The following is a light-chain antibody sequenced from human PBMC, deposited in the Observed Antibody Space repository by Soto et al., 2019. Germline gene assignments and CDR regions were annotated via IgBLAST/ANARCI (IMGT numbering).Light chain of an antibody. CDR1: QSISSSY. J-gene: IGKJ2*01. Sequence: EIVLPQSPGTLSLSPGERATLSCRASQSISSSYLAWYQQKPGQAPRLLIYAASSRATGIPDRFSGSGSGTDFTLTSSRLEPEDFAGYYCQQYGSSSYTFGQGTQLEIK. CDR3: QQYGSSSYT. V-gene: IGKV3-20*01. CDR2: AAS.